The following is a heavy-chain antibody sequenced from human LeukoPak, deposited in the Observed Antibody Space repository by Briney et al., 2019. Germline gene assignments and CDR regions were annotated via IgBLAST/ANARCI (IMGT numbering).Heavy chain of an antibody. Sequence: SQTLSLTCTVSGGSISSGGYYWSWVRQPPGKGLEWIGYIYYSGSTYYNPSLKSRVTISVDTSKNQFSLKLSSVTAADTAVYYCARHIGYWEDYMDVWGKGTTVTVSS. J-gene: IGHJ6*03. D-gene: IGHD2-2*03. CDR3: ARHIGYWEDYMDV. V-gene: IGHV4-30-2*03. CDR1: GGSISSGGYY. CDR2: IYYSGST.